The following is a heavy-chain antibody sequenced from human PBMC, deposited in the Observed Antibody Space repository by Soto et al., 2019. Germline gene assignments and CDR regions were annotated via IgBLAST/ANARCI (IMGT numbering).Heavy chain of an antibody. CDR1: GGSISSSNW. Sequence: SETLSLTCAVSGGSISSSNWWSWVRQPPGKGLEWIGEIYHSGSTNYNPSLKSRVTISVDKSKNQFSLKLSSVTTADTAVYYCARVPSGYPNFDYWGQGTLVTVSS. CDR3: ARVPSGYPNFDY. V-gene: IGHV4-4*02. D-gene: IGHD3-3*01. CDR2: IYHSGST. J-gene: IGHJ4*02.